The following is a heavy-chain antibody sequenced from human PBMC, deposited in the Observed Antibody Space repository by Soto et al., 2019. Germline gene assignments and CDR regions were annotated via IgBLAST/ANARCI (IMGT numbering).Heavy chain of an antibody. J-gene: IGHJ5*02. CDR3: ARAGHGWLGWFDP. CDR1: GFTVSSNY. CDR2: IYSGGST. D-gene: IGHD6-19*01. Sequence: EVQLVETGGGLIQPGGSLRLSCAASGFTVSSNYMSWVRQAPGKGLEWVSVIYSGGSTYYADSVKGRFTISRDNSKNTLYLQMNSLRAEDTAVYYCARAGHGWLGWFDPWGQGTLVTVSS. V-gene: IGHV3-53*02.